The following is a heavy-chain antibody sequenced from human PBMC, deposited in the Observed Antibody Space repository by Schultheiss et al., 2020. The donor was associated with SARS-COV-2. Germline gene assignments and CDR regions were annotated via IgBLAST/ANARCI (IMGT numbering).Heavy chain of an antibody. J-gene: IGHJ4*02. Sequence: SETLSLTCTVSGGSISSGGYYWSWIRQPAGKGLEWIGRIYTSGSTNYNPSLKSRVTMSVDTSKNQFSLKLSSVTAADTAVYYCARGPGYSYGLDYWGQGTLVTVSS. D-gene: IGHD5-18*01. CDR1: GGSISSGGYY. CDR3: ARGPGYSYGLDY. V-gene: IGHV4-61*02. CDR2: IYTSGST.